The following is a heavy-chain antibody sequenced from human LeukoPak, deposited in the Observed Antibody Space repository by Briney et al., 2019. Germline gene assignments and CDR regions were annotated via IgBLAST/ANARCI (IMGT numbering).Heavy chain of an antibody. J-gene: IGHJ3*02. Sequence: GGSLRLSCAASGFTFRTYSMNWVRQAPGKGLEWVSAISSSSSYIYYADSLKGRFTISRDNAKNSLYLQMNSLRAEDTAVYYCARLFKLITMVRGSVAFDIWGQGTMVTVSS. D-gene: IGHD3-10*01. CDR1: GFTFRTYS. V-gene: IGHV3-21*01. CDR2: ISSSSSYI. CDR3: ARLFKLITMVRGSVAFDI.